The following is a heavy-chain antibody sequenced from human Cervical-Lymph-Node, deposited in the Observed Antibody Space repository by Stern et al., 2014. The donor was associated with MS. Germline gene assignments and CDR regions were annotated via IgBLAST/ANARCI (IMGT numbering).Heavy chain of an antibody. D-gene: IGHD5-18*01. CDR1: GGTFSSYA. Sequence: VQLVESGAEVKKPGSSVKVSCKASGGTFSSYAISWVRQAPGQGLEWMGGIIPIFGTANYAQKFQGRVTITADESTSPAYMELSSLRSEDTAVYYCARVQLTAMVWGPFDYWGQGTLVTVSS. J-gene: IGHJ4*02. V-gene: IGHV1-69*01. CDR3: ARVQLTAMVWGPFDY. CDR2: IIPIFGTA.